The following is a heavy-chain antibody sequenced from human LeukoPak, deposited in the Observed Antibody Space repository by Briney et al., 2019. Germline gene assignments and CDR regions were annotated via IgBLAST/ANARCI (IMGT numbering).Heavy chain of an antibody. CDR2: MSHGGSNT. D-gene: IGHD2-2*01. CDR3: ARCSRYGDYFDY. Sequence: GGSLRLSCEASGFTFSSYAMHWVRQVPGKGLEWVAVMSHGGSNTYYADSVKGRFTISRDNSKNTLYLQMNSLRAEDTAVYYCARCSRYGDYFDYWGQGTLVTVSS. V-gene: IGHV3-30*14. CDR1: GFTFSSYA. J-gene: IGHJ4*02.